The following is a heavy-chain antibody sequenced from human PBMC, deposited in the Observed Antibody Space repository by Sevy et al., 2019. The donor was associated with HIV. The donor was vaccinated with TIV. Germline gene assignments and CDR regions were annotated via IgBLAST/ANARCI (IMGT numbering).Heavy chain of an antibody. J-gene: IGHJ4*02. CDR2: ISYDGSNK. V-gene: IGHV3-30*04. Sequence: GGSLRLSCAASGFTFSSYAMHWVRQAPGKGLEWVAVISYDGSNKYYADSVKGRFTISRDNSKNTLYLQMNGLRAEDTAVYYCARGVYRGVTIFGVVTGFDYWGQGTLVTVSS. CDR1: GFTFSSYA. CDR3: ARGVYRGVTIFGVVTGFDY. D-gene: IGHD3-3*01.